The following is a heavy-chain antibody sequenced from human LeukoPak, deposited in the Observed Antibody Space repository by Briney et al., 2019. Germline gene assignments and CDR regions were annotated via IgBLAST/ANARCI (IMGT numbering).Heavy chain of an antibody. Sequence: GESLKISCKGSGYSFTSYWIGWVRQMPGIGLEWVGIIYPGDSDTRYSPSFQGQVTISADKSISTAYLQWSSLKASDTAMYYCARRSDSSGYYYVDYWGQGTLVTVSS. V-gene: IGHV5-51*01. CDR3: ARRSDSSGYYYVDY. J-gene: IGHJ4*02. D-gene: IGHD3-22*01. CDR2: IYPGDSDT. CDR1: GYSFTSYW.